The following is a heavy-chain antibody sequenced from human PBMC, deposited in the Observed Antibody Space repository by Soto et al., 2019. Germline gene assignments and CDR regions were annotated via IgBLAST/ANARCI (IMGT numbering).Heavy chain of an antibody. V-gene: IGHV1-3*01. D-gene: IGHD3-3*01. CDR2: IHAGNGNT. CDR1: GYSSSSYS. Sequence: ASVKVSFKASGYSSSSYSIQWVRQAPGQRLEWMGWIHAGNGNTKYSQNVQGRVTIYRDTSANTAYMELRSLRSEDTAIYYCAREHDAWSHHCFDIWGQGTLVTVSS. J-gene: IGHJ5*02. CDR3: AREHDAWSHHCFDI.